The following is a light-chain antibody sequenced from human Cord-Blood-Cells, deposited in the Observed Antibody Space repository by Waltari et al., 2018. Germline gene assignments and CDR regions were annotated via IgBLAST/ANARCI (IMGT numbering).Light chain of an antibody. CDR2: KDS. CDR3: YSAADNNLV. V-gene: IGLV3-27*01. CDR1: VLAKKY. J-gene: IGLJ3*02. Sequence: SYELTQPSSVSVSPGQIARITCSGDVLAKKYARWFQQKPGQAPVLVIYKDSERPSGIPELCSGSSSGTTVTLTISGAQVEDEADYYCYSAADNNLVFGGGTKLTVL.